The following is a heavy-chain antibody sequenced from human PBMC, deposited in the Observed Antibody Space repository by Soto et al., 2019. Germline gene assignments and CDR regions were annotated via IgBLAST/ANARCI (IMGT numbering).Heavy chain of an antibody. CDR3: ASSWYVRVYGMDV. V-gene: IGHV4-30-4*01. CDR2: IYYSGST. J-gene: IGHJ6*02. D-gene: IGHD6-13*01. Sequence: SETLSLTCTVSGGPISSGDYYWSWIRQPPGKGLEWIGYIYYSGSTYYNPSLKSRVTISVDTSKNQFSLKLSSVTAADTAVYYCASSWYVRVYGMDVWGQGTTVTVSS. CDR1: GGPISSGDYY.